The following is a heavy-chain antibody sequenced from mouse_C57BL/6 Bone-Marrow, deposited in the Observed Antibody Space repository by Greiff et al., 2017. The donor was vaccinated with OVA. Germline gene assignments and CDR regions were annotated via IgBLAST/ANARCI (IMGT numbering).Heavy chain of an antibody. V-gene: IGHV2-2*01. Sequence: QVQLKESGPGLVQPSQSLSITCTVSGFSLTSYGVHWVRQSPGRGLEWLGVIWCGGSTDYNAAFISRLSISKDNSKSQVFFKMNSLQADDTAIYYCARTIDYYGSSGWFAYWGQGTLVTVSA. CDR2: IWCGGST. CDR1: GFSLTSYG. D-gene: IGHD1-1*01. J-gene: IGHJ3*01. CDR3: ARTIDYYGSSGWFAY.